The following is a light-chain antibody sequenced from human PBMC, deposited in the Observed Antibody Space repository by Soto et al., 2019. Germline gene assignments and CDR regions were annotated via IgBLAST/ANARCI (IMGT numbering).Light chain of an antibody. J-gene: IGLJ2*01. Sequence: QSVLTQPPSVSGSPGQKVTISCSGSSSNIGSNYVSWYQQLPGTAPKLLIYENNKGPSGITDRSSGSKSGTSATLGITGLQTGDEADYYCGTWDSSLSAGVFGGGTKLTVL. CDR1: SSNIGSNY. CDR2: ENN. CDR3: GTWDSSLSAGV. V-gene: IGLV1-51*02.